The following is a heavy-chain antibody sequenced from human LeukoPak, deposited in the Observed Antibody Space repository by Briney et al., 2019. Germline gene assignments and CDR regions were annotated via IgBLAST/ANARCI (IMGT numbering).Heavy chain of an antibody. Sequence: PGGSLRLSCAASGFTFSDYWMTWVRQAPGKGLEWMANIKQDGTETYYVDSVKGRFTISRDNAKNSLYLQMNSLRAEDTAVYYCARDLSGGLVDTAMVTGLDYWGQGTLVTVSS. V-gene: IGHV3-7*01. J-gene: IGHJ4*02. CDR3: ARDLSGGLVDTAMVTGLDY. CDR2: IKQDGTET. D-gene: IGHD5-18*01. CDR1: GFTFSDYW.